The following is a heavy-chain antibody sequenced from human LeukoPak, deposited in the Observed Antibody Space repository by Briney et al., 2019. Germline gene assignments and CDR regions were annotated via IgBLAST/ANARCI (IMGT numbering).Heavy chain of an antibody. CDR3: ARLDDREKFDK. D-gene: IGHD3-22*01. V-gene: IGHV4-4*09. J-gene: IGHJ4*02. CDR1: GCSISRYY. CDR2: IYSSVTT. Sequence: PSETLSLTCNVSGCSISRYYWSWIRHPPGKGLEWSGFIYSSVTTKYTPSLKSRVTISIDMSKSQFALKVTSVTASDTAVYYCARLDDREKFDKWGQGTLVTVSS.